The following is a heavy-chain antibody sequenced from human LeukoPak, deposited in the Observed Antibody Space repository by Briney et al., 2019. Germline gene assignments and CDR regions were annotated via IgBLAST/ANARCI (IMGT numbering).Heavy chain of an antibody. CDR3: ARTQSQSGSYRYYFAY. D-gene: IGHD1-26*01. V-gene: IGHV4-61*08. CDR2: IYYIRNT. CDR1: GGSVGSGGYY. Sequence: SETLSLTCTVSGGSVGSGGYYWSWIRQPPGGGLEWIGDIYYIRNTNYNPSLKSRVTMSLDSSKNQFSLKLNSVTAADTAVYYCARTQSQSGSYRYYFAYWGQGTLVTVSS. J-gene: IGHJ4*02.